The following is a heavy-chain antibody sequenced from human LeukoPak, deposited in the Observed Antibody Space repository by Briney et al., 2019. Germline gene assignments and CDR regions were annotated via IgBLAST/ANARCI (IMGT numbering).Heavy chain of an antibody. CDR1: GFTVSSNY. CDR2: IYSGGST. J-gene: IGHJ4*02. V-gene: IGHV3-53*01. Sequence: PGGSLRLSCAASGFTVSSNYMSWVRQAPGQGLEWVSVIYSGGSTYYADSVKGRFTISRDNSKNTLYLQMNSLRTEDTAVYYCARVEYSSSSVADYWGQGDLVTVSS. D-gene: IGHD6-6*01. CDR3: ARVEYSSSSVADY.